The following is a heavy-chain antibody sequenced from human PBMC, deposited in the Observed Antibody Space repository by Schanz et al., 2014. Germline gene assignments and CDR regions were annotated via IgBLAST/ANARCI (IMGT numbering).Heavy chain of an antibody. CDR3: AKDSTHIDIVLVPTAIDY. CDR2: ISGSGGST. J-gene: IGHJ4*02. V-gene: IGHV3-23*04. D-gene: IGHD2-2*01. CDR1: GFTFSTYA. Sequence: EVHLVESGGGLVQPGGSLRLSCAASGFTFSTYAMSWVRQAPGKGLEWVSAISGSGGSTYYADSVKGRFTISRDNSKNTLYLHMNTLRSEDTAVYYCAKDSTHIDIVLVPTAIDYWGQGTLVTVSS.